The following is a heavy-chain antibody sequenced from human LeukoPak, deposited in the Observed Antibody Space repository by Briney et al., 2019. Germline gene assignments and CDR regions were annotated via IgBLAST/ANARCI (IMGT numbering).Heavy chain of an antibody. V-gene: IGHV1-2*02. CDR1: GYTFAGYY. CDR3: ARAGNSGSYLGNWFDP. CDR2: INPNSGVT. Sequence: ASVKVSCKASGYTFAGYYIHWVRQAPGQGLEWMGWINPNSGVTNYAQKFQGRVTMTRDTSISTAYMELSRLRSDDTAVYYCARAGNSGSYLGNWFDPWGQGTLVTVSS. J-gene: IGHJ5*02. D-gene: IGHD1-26*01.